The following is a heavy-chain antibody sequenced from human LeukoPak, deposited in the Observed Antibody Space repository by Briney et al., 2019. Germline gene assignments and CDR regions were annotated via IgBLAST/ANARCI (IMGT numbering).Heavy chain of an antibody. CDR1: GGSIRSYY. V-gene: IGHV4-4*07. CDR3: ATLRSIYYNTVSCPNWFDP. Sequence: SETLSLTCTVSGGSIRSYYWSWIRQPAGKGLEWIGHIYTSGSPNYNPSLSSRVTMSVDTSKNQFSLNLNSVTAADTAVYYCATLRSIYYNTVSCPNWFDPWGQGTLVTVSS. CDR2: IYTSGSP. D-gene: IGHD2/OR15-2a*01. J-gene: IGHJ5*02.